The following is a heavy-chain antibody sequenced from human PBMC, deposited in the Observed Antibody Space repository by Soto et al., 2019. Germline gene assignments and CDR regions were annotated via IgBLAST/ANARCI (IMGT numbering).Heavy chain of an antibody. CDR3: AKDMGRYYDSSGFGY. CDR1: GFTFSSYA. V-gene: IGHV3-23*01. CDR2: ISGSGGST. Sequence: EVQLLESGGGLVQPGGSLRLSCAASGFTFSSYAMSWVRQAPGKGLEWVSAISGSGGSTYYADSVKGRFTISRDNCKKTLYLQMNSLRAEDTAVYYCAKDMGRYYDSSGFGYWGQGTLVTVSS. D-gene: IGHD3-22*01. J-gene: IGHJ4*02.